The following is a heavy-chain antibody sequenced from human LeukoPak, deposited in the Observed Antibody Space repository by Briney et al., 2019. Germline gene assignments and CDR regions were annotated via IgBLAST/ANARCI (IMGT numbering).Heavy chain of an antibody. Sequence: PSETLSLTCTVFGGSISSYYWSWIRKPPGKGLEWIGYIYNSGITNKNPSLKSRVTISGDTSKNQFSLKLSSVTAADTAVYYCASRGSTYGPINYWGQGTLVTVSS. CDR1: GGSISSYY. V-gene: IGHV4-4*09. D-gene: IGHD5-18*01. CDR3: ASRGSTYGPINY. J-gene: IGHJ4*02. CDR2: IYNSGIT.